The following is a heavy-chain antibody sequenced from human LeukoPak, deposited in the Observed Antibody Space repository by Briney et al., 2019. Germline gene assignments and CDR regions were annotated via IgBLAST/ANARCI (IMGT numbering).Heavy chain of an antibody. V-gene: IGHV1-18*01. CDR3: ARKALNLGALGY. Sequence: ASVTVSCKASGYTFTSYGFSWVRQAPGQGLEWMGWISTYNGNTNYAEKLQGRVTMATDTSTSTAYLELRSLRSDDTAVYYCARKALNLGALGYWGQGTLVTVSS. CDR2: ISTYNGNT. CDR1: GYTFTSYG. D-gene: IGHD3-16*01. J-gene: IGHJ4*02.